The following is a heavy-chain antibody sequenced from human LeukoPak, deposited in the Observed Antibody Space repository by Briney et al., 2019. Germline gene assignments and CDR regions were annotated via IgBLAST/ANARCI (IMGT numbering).Heavy chain of an antibody. D-gene: IGHD6-19*01. V-gene: IGHV4-59*08. CDR1: GGSISSYY. Sequence: PSETLSLTCTVSGGSISSYYWSWIQQPPGKGLEWIGYIYYSGSTNYNPSLKSRVTISVDTSKNHFSLKLSSVTAADTAVYYCASRSPYSSGFYFDYWGQGTLVTVSS. J-gene: IGHJ4*02. CDR3: ASRSPYSSGFYFDY. CDR2: IYYSGST.